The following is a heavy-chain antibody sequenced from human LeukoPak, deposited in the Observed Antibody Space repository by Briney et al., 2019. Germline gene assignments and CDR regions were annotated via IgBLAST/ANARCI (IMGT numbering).Heavy chain of an antibody. V-gene: IGHV6-1*01. CDR1: GDSVSSNSAA. J-gene: IGHJ4*02. CDR3: ARAVAAGSLLVG. D-gene: IGHD6-13*01. Sequence: SQTLSLTCVISGDSVSSNSAAWNWIRQSPSRGLEWLGRTYYRSKWYNDYALSVRSRITINPDTSKNQFSLHLNSVTPEDTAVYYCARAVAAGSLLVGWGQGTLVTVSS. CDR2: TYYRSKWYN.